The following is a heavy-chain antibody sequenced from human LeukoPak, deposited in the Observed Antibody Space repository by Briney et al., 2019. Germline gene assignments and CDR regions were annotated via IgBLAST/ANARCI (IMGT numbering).Heavy chain of an antibody. CDR2: ISSSSSYI. V-gene: IGHV3-21*01. CDR1: XFPXSSYS. D-gene: IGHD4-23*01. Sequence: CAXXXFPXSSYSXXXVRQAPGKELEWVSSISSSSSYIYYADSVKGRFTISRDNAKNSLYLQMNSLRAEDTAVYYCARETTVVTPIDYWGQGTLVTVSS. J-gene: IGHJ4*02. CDR3: ARETTVVTPIDY.